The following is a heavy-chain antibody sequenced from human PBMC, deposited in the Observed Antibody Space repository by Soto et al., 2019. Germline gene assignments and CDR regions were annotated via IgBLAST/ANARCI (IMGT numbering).Heavy chain of an antibody. D-gene: IGHD2-8*02. V-gene: IGHV3-30*18. CDR2: IAYDGSNR. J-gene: IGHJ4*02. CDR3: AKDGGTGKYYDY. CDR1: GFTFNTYG. Sequence: ESGGGVVQPGRSLRLSCAASGFTFNTYGMHWVRQAPGKGLEWVSVIAYDGSNRYYADSVKGRFTISRDNSKNTLYLQMNSLRPEDTAVYYCAKDGGTGKYYDYWGQGTLVTVSP.